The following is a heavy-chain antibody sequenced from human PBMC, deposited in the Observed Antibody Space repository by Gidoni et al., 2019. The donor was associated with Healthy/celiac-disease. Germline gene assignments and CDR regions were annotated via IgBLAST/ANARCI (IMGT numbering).Heavy chain of an antibody. CDR1: GFTFSTYT. CDR3: ARDRAGGYDF. CDR2: ISSSSTYI. J-gene: IGHJ4*02. V-gene: IGHV3-21*01. Sequence: EVQLVESGGGLVKPGGSLRLSCAASGFTFSTYTMNWVRQAPGKGLEWVSSISSSSTYIYYADSVKGRFSISRDNAKKSLYLQMKSLRAEDTAVYYCARDRAGGYDFWGQGTLVTVSS. D-gene: IGHD3-3*01.